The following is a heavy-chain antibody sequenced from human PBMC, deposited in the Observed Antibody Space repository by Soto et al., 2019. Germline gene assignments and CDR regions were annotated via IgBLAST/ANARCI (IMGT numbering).Heavy chain of an antibody. CDR3: ARKYTSGYSGYEIDN. V-gene: IGHV1-2*02. CDR1: GYTFTGYW. Sequence: ASVKVSCKASGYTFTGYWMHWVRQVPGQGLEWMGYINPNTGGTNYAQKFQGRVTWTRDASISTAYMEVSRLTSDDTAVYYCARKYTSGYSGYEIDNWGQGTLVTVSS. J-gene: IGHJ4*02. CDR2: INPNTGGT. D-gene: IGHD5-12*01.